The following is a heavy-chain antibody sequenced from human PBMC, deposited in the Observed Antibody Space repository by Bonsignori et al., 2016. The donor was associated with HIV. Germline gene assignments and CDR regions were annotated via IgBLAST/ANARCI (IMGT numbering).Heavy chain of an antibody. CDR2: ILPILGLV. CDR3: AREKGREMTTVGAFDI. CDR1: GGTFSSYA. D-gene: IGHD4-23*01. V-gene: IGHV1-69*10. Sequence: SVKVSCKASGGTFSSYAISWVRQAPGQGLEWMGGILPILGLVKSAQKFQGRVTITADESTSTAYMELSSLRSEDTAVYYCAREKGREMTTVGAFDIWGQGTMVTVSS. J-gene: IGHJ3*02.